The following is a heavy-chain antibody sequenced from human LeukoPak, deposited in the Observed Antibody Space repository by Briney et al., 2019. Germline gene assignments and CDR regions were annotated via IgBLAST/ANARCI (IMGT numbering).Heavy chain of an antibody. CDR1: GFTFEYFG. D-gene: IGHD1-26*01. CDR2: IIYTGDKT. CDR3: AKGDTTWELPHDC. J-gene: IGHJ4*02. V-gene: IGHV3-23*01. Sequence: GGSLRLSCEASGFTFEYFGMSWVRQAPGKGLEWVSGIIYTGDKTYYADSVKGRFTISRDNSKNTLYLQMNSLRAEDTAVYYCAKGDTTWELPHDCWGQGTLVTVSS.